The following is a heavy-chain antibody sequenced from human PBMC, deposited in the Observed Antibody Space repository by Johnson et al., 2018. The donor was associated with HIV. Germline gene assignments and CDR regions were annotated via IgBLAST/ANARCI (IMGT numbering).Heavy chain of an antibody. J-gene: IGHJ3*02. Sequence: VQLVQSGGVVLQPGGSLRLSCAASGFIFEDYAMHWVCQVSGKSLEWVAVISYDGSNKYYSDSVKGRFTISRDNSKNTLYLQMNSLRAEDTAVYYCARIFSRERDYGDLLGAFDIWGQGTMVTVSS. CDR1: GFIFEDYA. V-gene: IGHV3-30*03. CDR2: ISYDGSNK. CDR3: ARIFSRERDYGDLLGAFDI. D-gene: IGHD4-17*01.